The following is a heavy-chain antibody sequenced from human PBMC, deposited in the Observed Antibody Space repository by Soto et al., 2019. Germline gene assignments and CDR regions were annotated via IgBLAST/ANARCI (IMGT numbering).Heavy chain of an antibody. J-gene: IGHJ4*02. V-gene: IGHV4-4*02. Sequence: QVQLQESGPGLVKPSGTLSLTCAVSSGSISSSNWWSWVRQPPGKGLEWIGEIYHSGSTNYNPSPKSRFTISVDKSKNQFSLKLSSVTAADTAVYYCAGGGIAAAGVIFDYWGQGTLVTVSS. CDR3: AGGGIAAAGVIFDY. CDR1: SGSISSSNW. CDR2: IYHSGST. D-gene: IGHD6-13*01.